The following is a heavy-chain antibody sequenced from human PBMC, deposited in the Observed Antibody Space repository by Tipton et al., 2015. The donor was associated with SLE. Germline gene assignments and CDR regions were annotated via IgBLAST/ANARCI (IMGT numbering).Heavy chain of an antibody. D-gene: IGHD4-17*01. CDR1: GGSINSYY. J-gene: IGHJ4*02. V-gene: IGHV4-59*12. CDR2: IHHSGST. CDR3: AKDYNHDNADYN. Sequence: LRLSCTVSGGSINSYYWGWIRQPPGKGLEWIGEIHHSGSTNSNPSLKSRVTISVDKSKNQFSLKLSSVTVADTAVYYCAKDYNHDNADYNWGQGTLVTVSS.